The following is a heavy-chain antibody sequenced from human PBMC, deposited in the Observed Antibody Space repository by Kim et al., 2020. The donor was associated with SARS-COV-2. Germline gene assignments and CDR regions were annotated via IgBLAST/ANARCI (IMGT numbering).Heavy chain of an antibody. J-gene: IGHJ4*02. CDR1: GYSFTTYW. Sequence: GESLQISCKGSGYSFTTYWIGWVRQMPGKGLEWMGIIYPGDSETRYSPSFQGQVTISVDKSIRTAHLQWSGLKASDSAMYYCARGRRYNSDYWGQGTQVTVSS. CDR2: IYPGDSET. V-gene: IGHV5-51*01. CDR3: ARGRRYNSDY. D-gene: IGHD3-16*02.